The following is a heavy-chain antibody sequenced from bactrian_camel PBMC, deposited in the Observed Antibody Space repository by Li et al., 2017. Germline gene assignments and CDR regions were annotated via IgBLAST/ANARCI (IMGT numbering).Heavy chain of an antibody. CDR3: AKGRPRLGLVAADLD. Sequence: DVQLVESGGGLVQPGGPLRLSCAASGFTFSTYPMTWVRQAPGKGLEWVSYINSGGGSTFYAEHVEDRFTISRDNAKNTLYLQLNSTKTEDTATYYCAKGRPRLGLVAADLDRGQGTQVTVS. CDR1: GFTFSTYP. D-gene: IGHD7*01. V-gene: IGHV3S35*01. J-gene: IGHJ4*01. CDR2: INSGGGST.